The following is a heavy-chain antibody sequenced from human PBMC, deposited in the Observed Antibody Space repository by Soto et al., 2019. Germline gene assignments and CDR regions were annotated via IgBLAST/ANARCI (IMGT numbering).Heavy chain of an antibody. CDR3: ASYVWAGYDSLDY. V-gene: IGHV4-59*01. J-gene: IGHJ4*02. CDR2: IYYSGST. Sequence: QVQLQESGPGLVKPSETLSLTCTVSGGSISSYYWSWIRQPPGKGLEWIGYIYYSGSTNYNPSLKSRVTMSVYTSKNLFSLQLSSGTAADTAVYYCASYVWAGYDSLDYWGQGPLVTVSS. CDR1: GGSISSYY. D-gene: IGHD3-16*01.